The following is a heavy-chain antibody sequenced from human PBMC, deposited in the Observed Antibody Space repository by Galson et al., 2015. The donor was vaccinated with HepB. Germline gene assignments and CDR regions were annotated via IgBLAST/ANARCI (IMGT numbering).Heavy chain of an antibody. CDR2: ISYDGSNK. J-gene: IGHJ3*02. D-gene: IGHD4-23*01. CDR3: AKDLGSYGGNSHEYNLGDI. V-gene: IGHV3-30*18. Sequence: SLRLSCAASGFTFSSYGMHWVRQAPGKGLEWVAVISYDGSNKYYADSVKGRFTISRDNSKNTLYLQMNSLRAEDTAVYYCAKDLGSYGGNSHEYNLGDIWGQGTMVTVSS. CDR1: GFTFSSYG.